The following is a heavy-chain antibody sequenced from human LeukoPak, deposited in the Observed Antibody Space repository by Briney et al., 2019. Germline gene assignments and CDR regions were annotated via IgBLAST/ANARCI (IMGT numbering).Heavy chain of an antibody. J-gene: IGHJ5*02. CDR2: IIAILDTA. D-gene: IGHD5-12*01. CDR3: VRSGYDYDWFNP. CDR1: GGSFSDYS. V-gene: IGHV1-69*08. Sequence: ASVKVSCKASGGSFSDYSISWVRQAPGQGLEWMGRIIAILDTAHYAQKFQGRFTITADKSTTTVYMELSSLRSDDTAVYYCVRSGYDYDWFNPWGQGTLVTVSS.